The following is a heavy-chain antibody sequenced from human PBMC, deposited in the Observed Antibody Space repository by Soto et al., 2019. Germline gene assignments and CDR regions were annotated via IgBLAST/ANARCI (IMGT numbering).Heavy chain of an antibody. CDR1: GFTFSSYT. J-gene: IGHJ4*02. V-gene: IGHV3-23*01. D-gene: IGHD4-17*01. CDR3: AKDLRPDGVWDFDY. CDR2: INSGGRT. Sequence: PGGSLRLSCAASGFTFSSYTMNWVRQAPGKGLEWVSGINSGGRTYYADSVKGRFPISRDGSKNTLYLQIISLRAEDTAVYYCAKDLRPDGVWDFDYWGQGTLVTVSS.